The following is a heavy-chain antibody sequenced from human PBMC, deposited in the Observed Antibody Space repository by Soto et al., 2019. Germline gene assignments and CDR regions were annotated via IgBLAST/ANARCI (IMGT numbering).Heavy chain of an antibody. D-gene: IGHD5-18*01. CDR1: GYTFTSYY. CDR3: ARDLSHGYSSPYGMGV. CDR2: INPSGGST. J-gene: IGHJ6*02. Sequence: QVQLVQSGAEVKKPGASVKVSCKASGYTFTSYYMHWVRQAPGQGLEWMGIINPSGGSTSYAQKFQGRVTMTRDTSTSTVYMELSSLRSEDTAVYYCARDLSHGYSSPYGMGVWGQGTTVTVSS. V-gene: IGHV1-46*01.